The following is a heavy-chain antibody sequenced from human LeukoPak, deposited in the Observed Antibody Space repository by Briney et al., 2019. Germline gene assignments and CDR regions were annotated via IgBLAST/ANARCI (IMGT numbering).Heavy chain of an antibody. Sequence: SETLSLTCTVSGGPISSGDYYWSWIRQHPGKGLEWIVYIYYSGDTYYNPSLKSRVTISVDTSKNQFSLKLSSVTAADTAVYYCARAPRDTNSWYYFDYWGQGTLVSVSS. D-gene: IGHD5-18*01. J-gene: IGHJ4*02. CDR1: GGPISSGDYY. CDR3: ARAPRDTNSWYYFDY. V-gene: IGHV4-31*02. CDR2: IYYSGDT.